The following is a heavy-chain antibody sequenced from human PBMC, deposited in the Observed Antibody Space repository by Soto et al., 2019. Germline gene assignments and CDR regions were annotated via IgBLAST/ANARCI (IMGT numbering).Heavy chain of an antibody. Sequence: ASVKVSCKASGYTFTSYYMHWVRQAPGQGLEWMGIINPSGGSTSYAQKFQGRVTMTRDTSTSTAYMELSSLRSEDAAVYYCARDQYDSSGYYYVPWFDPWGQGTLVTVSS. CDR3: ARDQYDSSGYYYVPWFDP. CDR2: INPSGGST. CDR1: GYTFTSYY. J-gene: IGHJ5*02. V-gene: IGHV1-46*01. D-gene: IGHD3-22*01.